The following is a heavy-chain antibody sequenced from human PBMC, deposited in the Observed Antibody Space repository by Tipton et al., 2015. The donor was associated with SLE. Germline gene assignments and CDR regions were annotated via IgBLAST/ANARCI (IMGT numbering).Heavy chain of an antibody. CDR1: GGSISSSSYY. Sequence: LRLSCTVSGGSISSSSYYWGWIRQPPGKGLEWIGSIYYSGSTYYNPSLKSRVTMSVDTSKNQFSLKLSSVTAADTAVYYCARAGIAWFDPWGQGTLVTVSS. J-gene: IGHJ5*02. CDR3: ARAGIAWFDP. D-gene: IGHD2-21*01. CDR2: IYYSGST. V-gene: IGHV4-39*07.